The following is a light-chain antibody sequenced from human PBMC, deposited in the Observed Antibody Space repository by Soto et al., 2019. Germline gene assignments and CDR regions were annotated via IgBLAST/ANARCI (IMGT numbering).Light chain of an antibody. J-gene: IGKJ5*01. Sequence: VVLLQSPSTLSLSPGRSAPPSSRPSQSVSTFLAWFQQKPGQPPRLLIYNASNRTTGIPARFSGSGSGTDFTLTISSLEPEDFAVYYCQQRGDWPPITFGQGTRLEIK. CDR2: NAS. V-gene: IGKV3-11*01. CDR3: QQRGDWPPIT. CDR1: QSVSTF.